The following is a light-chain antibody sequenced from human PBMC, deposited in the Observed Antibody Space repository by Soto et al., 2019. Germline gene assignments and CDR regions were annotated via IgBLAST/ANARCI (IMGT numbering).Light chain of an antibody. CDR2: GAS. V-gene: IGKV3-20*01. Sequence: EIVLMQSPGTLSLSPGERATLSCRASQCVSSSYLAWYQQKPGQAPRLLIYGASSRATGIPDRFSGSGSGTDFTLTISRLEPEDFAVYYCRQYGSSPAFGQGTKVDIK. CDR3: RQYGSSPA. J-gene: IGKJ1*01. CDR1: QCVSSSY.